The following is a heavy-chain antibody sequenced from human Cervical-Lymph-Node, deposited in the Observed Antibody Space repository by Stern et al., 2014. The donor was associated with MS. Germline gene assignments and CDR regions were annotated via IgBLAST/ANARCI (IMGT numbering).Heavy chain of an antibody. J-gene: IGHJ4*02. CDR1: GYNFTTYW. V-gene: IGHV5-51*01. CDR2: IYPGDSDT. Sequence: EVQLEESGAEVKKPGESLKISCKGSGYNFTTYWIGWVRQMPGKGLEWMGIIYPGDSDTRYSPSFQGQVTISADKSISTAYLQWSSLKASDTAMYFCARHCAKREQCAFDYWGQGTLVTGSS. D-gene: IGHD6-19*01. CDR3: ARHCAKREQCAFDY.